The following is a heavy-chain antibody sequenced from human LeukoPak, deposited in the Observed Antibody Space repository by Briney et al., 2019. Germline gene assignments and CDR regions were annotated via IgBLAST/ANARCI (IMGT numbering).Heavy chain of an antibody. CDR2: MNPSGGST. D-gene: IGHD5-18*01. V-gene: IGHV1-46*01. CDR1: GYTFTSYY. CDR3: ARTTRGYSGYYYYYYMDV. Sequence: ASVKVSCKASGYTFTSYYMHWVRQAPGQGLEWMGIMNPSGGSTSYAKKFQGRVAMTRDMSTRTVYMELSSLRSEDTAVYYCARTTRGYSGYYYYYYMDVWGKGTTVTVSS. J-gene: IGHJ6*03.